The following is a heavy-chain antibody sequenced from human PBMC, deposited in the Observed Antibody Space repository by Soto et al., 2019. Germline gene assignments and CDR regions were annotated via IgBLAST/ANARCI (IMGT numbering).Heavy chain of an antibody. CDR1: GFTFSGSA. V-gene: IGHV3-73*02. Sequence: EVQLVESGGGLVQPGGSLKLSCAASGFTFSGSAMHWVRQASGKGLEWVGRIRSKANSYATAYAASVKGRFTISRDDSKNTAYLQMNSLKTEDMAVYYCTSGMSAADDYWGQGTLVTVSS. CDR3: TSGMSAADDY. CDR2: IRSKANSYAT. D-gene: IGHD6-13*01. J-gene: IGHJ4*02.